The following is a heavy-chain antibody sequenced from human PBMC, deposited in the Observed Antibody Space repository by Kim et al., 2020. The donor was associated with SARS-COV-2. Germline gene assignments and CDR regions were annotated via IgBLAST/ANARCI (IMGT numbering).Heavy chain of an antibody. J-gene: IGHJ4*02. CDR3: SKGGSGTYVSDN. CDR2: T. Sequence: TDYADFVKGRFTIDRDASKNTRYLQMESLRADDTAIYYCSKGGSGTYVSDNWGQGALVTVSA. V-gene: IGHV3-23*01. D-gene: IGHD1-26*01.